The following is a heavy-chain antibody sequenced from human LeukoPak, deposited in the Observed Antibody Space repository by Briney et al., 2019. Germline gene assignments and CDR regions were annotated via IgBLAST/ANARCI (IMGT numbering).Heavy chain of an antibody. V-gene: IGHV3-23*01. CDR3: AKGSGATRPYYFDY. CDR1: GFTFDNSA. Sequence: GASLRLSCAASGFTFDNSAMSWVRQAPGRVLEWVSAISGSGGSTYSADSVKGRFSISRDNSKNTLFLQMSSLRAEDTAVYYCAKGSGATRPYYFDYWGQGTLVTVSS. CDR2: ISGSGGST. D-gene: IGHD2-21*01. J-gene: IGHJ4*02.